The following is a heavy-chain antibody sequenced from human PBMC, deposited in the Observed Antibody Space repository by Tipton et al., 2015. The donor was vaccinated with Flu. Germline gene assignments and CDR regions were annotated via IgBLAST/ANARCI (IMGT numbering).Heavy chain of an antibody. J-gene: IGHJ6*03. CDR2: INQDGSEK. CDR3: ARAMDV. V-gene: IGHV3-7*01. Sequence: SLRLSCVASGFTVSNYWLHWVRQAPGKGLEWVANINQDGSEKYYVESVKGRFTISRDNAKNSLYLQMSSLRAEDTAVYYCARAMDVWGKGTTVTVSS. CDR1: GFTVSNYW.